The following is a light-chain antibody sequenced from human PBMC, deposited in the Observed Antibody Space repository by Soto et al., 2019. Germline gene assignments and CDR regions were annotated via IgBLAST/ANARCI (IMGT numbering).Light chain of an antibody. Sequence: QSVLTQPRSVSGSPGQSVTISCTGTSSDVGGYNYVSWYQQHPGKAPKFMIYDVSKRPSGVPDRFSGSKSGNTASLTISGLQAEDEADYYCCSSARSRYVSGTGTKLTDL. CDR2: DVS. J-gene: IGLJ1*01. CDR1: SSDVGGYNY. CDR3: CSSARSRYV. V-gene: IGLV2-11*01.